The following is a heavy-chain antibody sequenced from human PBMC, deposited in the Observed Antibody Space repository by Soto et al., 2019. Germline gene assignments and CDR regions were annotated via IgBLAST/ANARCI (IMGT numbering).Heavy chain of an antibody. CDR3: TRAPPAGRHYYYGVDV. D-gene: IGHD6-6*01. CDR2: IYSSGIT. CDR1: DGSISSNIDY. Sequence: SETLCLTCTVSDGSISSNIDYWGWIRQPPGKGMEWIGSIYSSGITNYNPSLKSRVTISVDTSKKQLSLRLRSVTATDTAVYYCTRAPPAGRHYYYGVDVWGQGTTVTVSS. J-gene: IGHJ6*02. V-gene: IGHV4-39*01.